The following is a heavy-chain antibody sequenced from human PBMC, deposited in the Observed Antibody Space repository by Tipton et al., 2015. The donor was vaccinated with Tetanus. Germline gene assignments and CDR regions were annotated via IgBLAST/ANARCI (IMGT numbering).Heavy chain of an antibody. Sequence: TLSLTCAVSGGSISSGDYSWSWIRQPPGKGLEWIGYIYDSGSTYYNPSLKSRVTISEDRPKNQISLRLRSVTAADTAVYYCARVKGTYNHYGLDVWGQGTTVTVAS. CDR3: ARVKGTYNHYGLDV. D-gene: IGHD3-10*01. CDR1: GGSISSGDYS. V-gene: IGHV4-30-2*01. CDR2: IYDSGST. J-gene: IGHJ6*02.